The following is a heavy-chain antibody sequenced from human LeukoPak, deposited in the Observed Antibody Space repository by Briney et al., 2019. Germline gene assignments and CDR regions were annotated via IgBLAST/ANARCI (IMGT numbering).Heavy chain of an antibody. CDR2: ISGDGGTT. V-gene: IGHV3-43*02. CDR1: GFTFNDYG. J-gene: IGHJ4*02. CDR3: AKDIGERGYKDY. Sequence: QPGGSLRLSCAASGFTFNDYGMHWVRQAPGKGLEWVSLISGDGGTTYYADPVKGRFTISRDNSKNSLYLQMNSLRTEDTAFYYCAKDIGERGYKDYWGQGTLVTVSS. D-gene: IGHD5-18*01.